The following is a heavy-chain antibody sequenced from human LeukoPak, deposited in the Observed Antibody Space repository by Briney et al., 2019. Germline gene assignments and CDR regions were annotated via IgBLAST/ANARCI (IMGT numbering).Heavy chain of an antibody. CDR3: ARAVGPYDY. V-gene: IGHV3-33*01. CDR1: GFTFSTYG. CDR2: IWYDGGIK. D-gene: IGHD3-10*01. Sequence: GGSLRLSCAASGFTFSTYGMHWVRQAPGKGLEWVAVIWYDGGIKYYAESVKGRFAISRDNSRDTLFLQMNSLRAEDTAIYYCARAVGPYDYWGQGTPVTVSS. J-gene: IGHJ4*02.